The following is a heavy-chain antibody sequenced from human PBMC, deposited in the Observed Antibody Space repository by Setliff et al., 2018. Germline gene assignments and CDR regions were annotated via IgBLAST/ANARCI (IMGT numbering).Heavy chain of an antibody. D-gene: IGHD2-2*01. J-gene: IGHJ3*02. CDR2: INHRGST. CDR3: ARGRMRGSCSGPSCTYDPFDI. Sequence: LSLTCTVYGGSFSDYYWGWIRQPPGKGLEWIAEINHRGSTNYSPSLRSRVTMSVDSSKKQLSLKLTSVTAADTAVYYCARGRMRGSCSGPSCTYDPFDIWGQGTPVTVSS. CDR1: GGSFSDYY. V-gene: IGHV4-34*01.